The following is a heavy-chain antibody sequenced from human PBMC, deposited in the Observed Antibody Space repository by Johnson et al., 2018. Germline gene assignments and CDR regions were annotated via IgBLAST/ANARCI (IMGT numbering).Heavy chain of an antibody. D-gene: IGHD3-22*01. J-gene: IGHJ3*02. CDR2: ISSTGSSK. Sequence: QLVQSGGGLVKPGGSLRLSCAASGFIFSDYYMSWIRQAPGKGLEWLSYISSTGSSKYYADSAKGRFTISRDNAKNSLSLQMTSLRAENTAVYYCAKSSGYYGKGFDMWGQGTMVTVSS. CDR1: GFIFSDYY. CDR3: AKSSGYYGKGFDM. V-gene: IGHV3-11*01.